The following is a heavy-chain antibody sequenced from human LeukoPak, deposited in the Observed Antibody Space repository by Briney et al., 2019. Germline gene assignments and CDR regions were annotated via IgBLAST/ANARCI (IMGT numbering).Heavy chain of an antibody. CDR2: INHSGST. D-gene: IGHD3-22*01. V-gene: IGHV4-34*01. Sequence: SETLSLTCAVYGGSFSGYYWSWIRQPPGKGLEWIGEINHSGSTNYNPSLKSRVTISVDTSKNQFSLKLSSVTAADTAVYYCARGRKYYYDSSGYSNKKSFDYWGQGTLVTVSS. CDR1: GGSFSGYY. J-gene: IGHJ4*02. CDR3: ARGRKYYYDSSGYSNKKSFDY.